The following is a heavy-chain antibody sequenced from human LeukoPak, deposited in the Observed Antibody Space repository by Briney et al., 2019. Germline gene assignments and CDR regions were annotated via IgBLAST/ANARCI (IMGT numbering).Heavy chain of an antibody. CDR3: ARHWTGYSSGWYGFDP. CDR1: GGSFSGYY. CDR2: INHSGST. V-gene: IGHV4-34*01. J-gene: IGHJ5*02. D-gene: IGHD6-19*01. Sequence: SETLSLTCAVYGGSFSGYYWSWIRQPPGKGLEWIGEINHSGSTNYNPSLKSRVTISVDTSKNQFSLKLSSVTAADTAVYYCARHWTGYSSGWYGFDPWGQGTLVTVSS.